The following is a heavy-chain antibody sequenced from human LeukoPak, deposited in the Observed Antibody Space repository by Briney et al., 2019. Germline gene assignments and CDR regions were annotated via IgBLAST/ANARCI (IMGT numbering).Heavy chain of an antibody. D-gene: IGHD6-13*01. V-gene: IGHV4-39*07. J-gene: IGHJ6*02. CDR3: ARARSLHYYYYGMDV. CDR2: INHSGST. Sequence: SETLSLTCTVSGGSISSSSYYWGWIRQPPGKGLEWIGEINHSGSTNYNPSLKSRVTISVDTSKNQFSLKLSSVTAADTAVYYCARARSLHYYYYGMDVWGQGTTVTVSS. CDR1: GGSISSSSYY.